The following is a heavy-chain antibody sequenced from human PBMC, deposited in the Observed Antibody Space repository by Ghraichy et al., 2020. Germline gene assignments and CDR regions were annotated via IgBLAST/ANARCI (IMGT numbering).Heavy chain of an antibody. J-gene: IGHJ4*02. Sequence: SETLSLTCTVSGGSISTLFWTWIRQPPGKGLEWIGYISYSGSTNYNPSLKSRVTVSMDTSKNQFSLRLSSVTAADTAVYYCARGRLSSSRTSLEYWGQGALVTVPS. CDR3: ARGRLSSSRTSLEY. V-gene: IGHV4-59*11. CDR1: GGSISTLF. CDR2: ISYSGST. D-gene: IGHD6-13*01.